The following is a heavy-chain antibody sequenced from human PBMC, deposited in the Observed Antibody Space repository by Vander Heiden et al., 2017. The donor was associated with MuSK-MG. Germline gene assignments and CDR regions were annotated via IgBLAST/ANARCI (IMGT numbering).Heavy chain of an antibody. D-gene: IGHD6-19*01. CDR3: ARNAVIISSGWYYFDY. CDR1: GGSISSSSYY. V-gene: IGHV4-39*01. J-gene: IGHJ4*02. Sequence: QLQLQESGPGLVKPSETLSLTCTVPGGSISSSSYYWGWIRQPPGKGLEWIGSIYYSGSTYYNPSLKSRVTISVDTSKNQFSLKLSSVTAADTAVYYCARNAVIISSGWYYFDYWGQGTLVTVFS. CDR2: IYYSGST.